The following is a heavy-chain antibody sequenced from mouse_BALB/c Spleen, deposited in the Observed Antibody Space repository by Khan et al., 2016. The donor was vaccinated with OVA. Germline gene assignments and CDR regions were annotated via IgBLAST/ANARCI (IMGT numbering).Heavy chain of an antibody. CDR3: VNHGSSSAWFTY. Sequence: VQLQESGSELAKPGASVKMSCKASGYTFTSYWMHWVKQRPGQGLEWIGYINPATDYTEYNQKFKNKATLTADKSSSTAYMQLNSLTSEDSADYYGVNHGSSSAWFTYWGQGTPVTVSA. J-gene: IGHJ3*01. D-gene: IGHD1-1*01. CDR2: INPATDYT. CDR1: GYTFTSYW. V-gene: IGHV1-7*01.